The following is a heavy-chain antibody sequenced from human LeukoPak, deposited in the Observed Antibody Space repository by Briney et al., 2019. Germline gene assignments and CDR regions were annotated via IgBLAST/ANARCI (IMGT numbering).Heavy chain of an antibody. D-gene: IGHD6-19*01. Sequence: GGSLRLSCAASGFTFSSYAMSWVRQAPGKGLEWVSAISGSGGSTYYADSVKGRFTISRDNSKNTLYLQMNSLRAEDTAVYYCAKDTEPSSGWPAEYFRHWGQGTLVTVSS. CDR1: GFTFSSYA. J-gene: IGHJ1*01. V-gene: IGHV3-23*01. CDR3: AKDTEPSSGWPAEYFRH. CDR2: ISGSGGST.